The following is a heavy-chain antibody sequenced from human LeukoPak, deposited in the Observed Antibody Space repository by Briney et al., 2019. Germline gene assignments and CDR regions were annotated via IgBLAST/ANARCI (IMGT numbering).Heavy chain of an antibody. CDR3: ARDRGGDDAFDL. D-gene: IGHD2-21*01. J-gene: IGHJ3*01. Sequence: GGSLRLSCAASGFTFSSHWMHWVRQAPGKGPEWLSRIVSDGSHTFYADSVKGRFTISRDNAKNTLSLQMNSLRVDDTAVYYCARDRGGDDAFDLWGHGTMVTVSS. CDR2: IVSDGSHT. CDR1: GFTFSSHW. V-gene: IGHV3-74*01.